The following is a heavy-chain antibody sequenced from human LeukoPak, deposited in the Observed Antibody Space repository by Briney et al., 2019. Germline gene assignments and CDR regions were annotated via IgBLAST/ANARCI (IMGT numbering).Heavy chain of an antibody. Sequence: SETLSLTCVVSGGSIGSGYYWSWVRRPPGKGLEWIGEIHHSGDTNHNPSLKSRVTMSMDTSKNQFSLKLTSVTAADTAIYYCARNTAYCLDSWGQGTLVTVSS. J-gene: IGHJ4*02. CDR3: ARNTAYCLDS. CDR1: GGSIGSGYY. CDR2: IHHSGDT. D-gene: IGHD1-26*01. V-gene: IGHV4/OR15-8*02.